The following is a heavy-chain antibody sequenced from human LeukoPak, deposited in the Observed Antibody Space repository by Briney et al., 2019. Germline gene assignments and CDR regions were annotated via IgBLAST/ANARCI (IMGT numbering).Heavy chain of an antibody. CDR3: ARDRGDFWSGNYRGPFDY. CDR2: ISVYNGNT. J-gene: IGHJ4*02. Sequence: ASVKVSCKASGYTFTSYGTSWVRQAPGQGLEWMGWISVYNGNTNYAQKLQGRVTMTTDTSTSTAYMELRSLRSDDTAVYYCARDRGDFWSGNYRGPFDYWGQGTLVTVSS. V-gene: IGHV1-18*01. D-gene: IGHD3-3*01. CDR1: GYTFTSYG.